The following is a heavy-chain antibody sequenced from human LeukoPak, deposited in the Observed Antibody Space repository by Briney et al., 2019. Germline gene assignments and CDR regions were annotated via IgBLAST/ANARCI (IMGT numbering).Heavy chain of an antibody. CDR2: ISGSDGST. Sequence: GGSLRLSCAAAGFTFSSYAMSWVRQAPGKGLEWVSSISGSDGSTYYADSVKGRFTISRDNSKNTLYLQMNSLRAEDTAVYFCAKDQVVPFDYWGQGTLVTVSS. D-gene: IGHD2-2*01. J-gene: IGHJ4*02. CDR3: AKDQVVPFDY. V-gene: IGHV3-23*01. CDR1: GFTFSSYA.